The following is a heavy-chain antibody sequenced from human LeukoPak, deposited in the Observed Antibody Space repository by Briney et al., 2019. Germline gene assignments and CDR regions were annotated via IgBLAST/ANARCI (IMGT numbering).Heavy chain of an antibody. D-gene: IGHD3-22*01. V-gene: IGHV3-33*01. CDR2: IWYDGSKK. CDR3: ARSNREYYYDSSGYPPDAFDI. CDR1: GFTFSSYG. Sequence: VRSLRLSCAASGFTFSSYGMHWVRQAPGKGLEWVAVIWYDGSKKYYADSVKGRFTISRDNSKNTLYLEMNSLRAEDTAVYYCARSNREYYYDSSGYPPDAFDIWGQGTMVTVSS. J-gene: IGHJ3*02.